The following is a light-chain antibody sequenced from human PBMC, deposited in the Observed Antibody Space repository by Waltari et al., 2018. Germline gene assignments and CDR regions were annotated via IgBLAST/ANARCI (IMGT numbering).Light chain of an antibody. V-gene: IGKV1-5*03. CDR3: QQYNSYSWT. J-gene: IGKJ1*01. CDR2: KAS. CDR1: QSISSW. Sequence: DIQMTQSPSTLSASVGDRVTITCRASQSISSWLAWDQQKPGKAPKLLIYKASSIESGVPSRFSGSGSGTEVTLTISSLQPDDFAAYYCQQYNSYSWTFGQGTKVEIK.